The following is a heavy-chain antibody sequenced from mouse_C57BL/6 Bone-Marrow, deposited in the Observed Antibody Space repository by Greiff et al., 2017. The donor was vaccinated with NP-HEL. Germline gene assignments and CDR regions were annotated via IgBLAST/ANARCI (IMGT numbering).Heavy chain of an antibody. CDR2: IWTGGGT. CDR3: TSRKRGTDYSNYEYYFDY. J-gene: IGHJ2*01. CDR1: GFSLTSYA. D-gene: IGHD2-5*01. V-gene: IGHV2-9-1*01. Sequence: VQLQQSGPGLVAPSQSLSITCTVSGFSLTSYAISWVRQPPGKGLEWLGVIWTGGGTNYNSALKSRLSISKDNYKSQVFSKMHSLQTDDTDRYYSTSRKRGTDYSNYEYYFDYWGQGTTLTVSS.